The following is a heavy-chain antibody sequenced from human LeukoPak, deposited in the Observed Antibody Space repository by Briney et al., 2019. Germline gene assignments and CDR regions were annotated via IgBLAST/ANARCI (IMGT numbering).Heavy chain of an antibody. J-gene: IGHJ4*02. CDR1: VGSFSGYY. D-gene: IGHD3-22*01. CDR3: AGGEQTYYDNAPVEY. Sequence: SETLSLTCAVYVGSFSGYYWSWIRQPPGKGLEWIGKINHSGSTNYNPSLKSRVTISVDTSKSQFSLKLNSMTAADTAVYYCAGGEQTYYDNAPVEYWGQGNLVTVSS. V-gene: IGHV4-34*01. CDR2: INHSGST.